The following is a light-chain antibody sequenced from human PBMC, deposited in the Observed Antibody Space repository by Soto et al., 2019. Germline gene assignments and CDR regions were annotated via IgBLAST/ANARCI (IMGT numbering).Light chain of an antibody. CDR1: QSSSSY. Sequence: TQSPSSLSASVEDRVIITCRASQSSSSYLAWYPPKPGHAPRLRIYDASNRATGIPARLSGSGSGTDFTLTISSLEPEDFAVYYCQQRSNWLTFGQGTRLEIK. CDR3: QQRSNWLT. CDR2: DAS. V-gene: IGKV3-11*01. J-gene: IGKJ5*01.